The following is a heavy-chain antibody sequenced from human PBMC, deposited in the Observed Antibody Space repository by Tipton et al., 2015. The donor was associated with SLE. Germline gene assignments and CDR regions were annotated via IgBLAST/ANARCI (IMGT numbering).Heavy chain of an antibody. Sequence: QSGPEVKKPGASVKISCKASGYTFTGYYLHWVRQAPGQGLEWMGRINPNSGGTNYARRFQGRVTMTRDTSISTAYMELRRLTSDDTALYYCVRIRTGSYYFDYWGQGTLVTVSS. CDR1: GYTFTGYY. D-gene: IGHD1-26*01. CDR3: VRIRTGSYYFDY. V-gene: IGHV1-2*06. J-gene: IGHJ4*02. CDR2: INPNSGGT.